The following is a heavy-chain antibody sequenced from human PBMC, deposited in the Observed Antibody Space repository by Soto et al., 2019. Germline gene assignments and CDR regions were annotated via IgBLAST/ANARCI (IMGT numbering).Heavy chain of an antibody. D-gene: IGHD4-17*01. CDR1: GGSISPYY. CDR3: VRVGGYYGDYPNFDY. V-gene: IGHV4-59*01. CDR2: IYYTGST. J-gene: IGHJ4*02. Sequence: SETLSLTCTISGGSISPYYWSWIRQPPGKELEWIGYIYYTGSTKYNPSLKSRGTISIGTSQNHFSLRLSSVTAADTAVYYCVRVGGYYGDYPNFDYWGQGVQVTVSS.